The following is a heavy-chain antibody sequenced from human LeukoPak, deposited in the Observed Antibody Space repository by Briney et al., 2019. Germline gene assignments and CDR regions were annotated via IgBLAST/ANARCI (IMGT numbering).Heavy chain of an antibody. J-gene: IGHJ4*02. CDR3: ARGGAARPDF. V-gene: IGHV3-48*01. CDR1: GFTFSSYA. Sequence: GGSLRLSCVASGFTFSSYAMNWVRQAPGKGLEWVSYINLNSRTIDYADSVRGRFTISRDNAKRSLYLQMNSLRAEDTAVYYCARGGAARPDFWGQGTPVTVFS. D-gene: IGHD6-6*01. CDR2: INLNSRTI.